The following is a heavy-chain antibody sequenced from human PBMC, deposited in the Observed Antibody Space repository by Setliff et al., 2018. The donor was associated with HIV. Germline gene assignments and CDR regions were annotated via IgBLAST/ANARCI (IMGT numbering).Heavy chain of an antibody. V-gene: IGHV4-38-2*01. CDR3: ATHASTVQDAMDV. CDR1: GYSLTSGYY. J-gene: IGHJ6*02. D-gene: IGHD4-4*01. CDR2: IHDSGRT. Sequence: KPSETLSLTCGVSGYSLTSGYYWGWIRQPPGKGLVWIGSIHDSGRTYYNPSLKSRVTISVDTSKNQFSLKLSSVTAADTAVYYCATHASTVQDAMDVWGQGTTVTVSS.